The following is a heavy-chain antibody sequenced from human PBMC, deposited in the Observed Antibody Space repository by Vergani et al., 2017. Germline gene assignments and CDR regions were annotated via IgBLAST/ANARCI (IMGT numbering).Heavy chain of an antibody. Sequence: QMQLQESGPGLVKPSETLSLTCTVSGGSISSHYWSWIRQPPGKGLEWIGYIYYSGSTNYNPSLKSRVTISVDTSKNQFSLKLSSVTAADTAVYYCARVHRYYDSSGYINWFDPWGQGTLVTVSS. D-gene: IGHD3-22*01. CDR1: GGSISSHY. CDR3: ARVHRYYDSSGYINWFDP. J-gene: IGHJ5*02. V-gene: IGHV4-59*11. CDR2: IYYSGST.